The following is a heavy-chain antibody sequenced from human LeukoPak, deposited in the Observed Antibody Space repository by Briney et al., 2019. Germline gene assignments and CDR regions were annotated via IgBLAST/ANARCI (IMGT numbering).Heavy chain of an antibody. V-gene: IGHV3-9*01. CDR3: AKEYCSSTSCYPYHYYYGMDV. Sequence: GRSLRLSCAASGFTFDDYAMHWVRQAPGKGLEWVSGISWNSGSIGYADSVKGRFTISRDNAKNSLYLQMNSLRAEDTALYYCAKEYCSSTSCYPYHYYYGMDVWGQGTTVTVSS. CDR2: ISWNSGSI. J-gene: IGHJ6*02. CDR1: GFTFDDYA. D-gene: IGHD2-2*01.